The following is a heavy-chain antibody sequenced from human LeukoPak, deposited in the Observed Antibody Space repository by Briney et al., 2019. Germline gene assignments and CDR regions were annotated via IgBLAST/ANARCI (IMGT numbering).Heavy chain of an antibody. CDR2: TSAYNGNT. J-gene: IGHJ6*02. CDR1: GYTFTSYG. CDR3: AVIAAIRYGMDV. D-gene: IGHD6-6*01. Sequence: GSVKVSCKASGYTFTSYGISWVRQAPGQGLEWMGWTSAYNGNTNYAQKLQGRVTMTTDTSTSTAYMELRSLRSDDTAVYYCAVIAAIRYGMDVWGQGTTVTVSS. V-gene: IGHV1-18*01.